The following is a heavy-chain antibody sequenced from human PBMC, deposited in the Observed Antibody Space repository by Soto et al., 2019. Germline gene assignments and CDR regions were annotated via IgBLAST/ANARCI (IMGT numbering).Heavy chain of an antibody. CDR3: ARIRRGEAVLFDY. CDR2: IYYSGVS. CDR1: GDSISSYY. Sequence: QVQLQESGPGLVKPSETLSLTCTVSGDSISSYYWTWIRQPPGKGLEWIGYIYYSGVSNYNPSLKSRVTMSVDTSRDQFSLKLSSVTAPDTAVYYCARIRRGEAVLFDYWGQGTLVTVSS. J-gene: IGHJ4*02. D-gene: IGHD3-10*01. V-gene: IGHV4-59*01.